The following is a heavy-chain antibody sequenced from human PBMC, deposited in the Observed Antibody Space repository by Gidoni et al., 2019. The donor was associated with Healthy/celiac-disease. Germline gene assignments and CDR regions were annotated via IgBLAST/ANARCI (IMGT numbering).Heavy chain of an antibody. V-gene: IGHV4-38-2*02. D-gene: IGHD3-10*01. CDR2: IYHSGST. J-gene: IGHJ4*02. CDR1: GYSISSGYY. CDR3: ARVPGAY. Sequence: QVQLQESGPGLVKPSETLSLTCTVSGYSISSGYYWGWIRQPPGKGLEWIGSIYHSGSTYYNPSLKSRVTISVDTSKNQFSLKLSSVTAADTAVYYCARVPGAYWGQGTLVTVSS.